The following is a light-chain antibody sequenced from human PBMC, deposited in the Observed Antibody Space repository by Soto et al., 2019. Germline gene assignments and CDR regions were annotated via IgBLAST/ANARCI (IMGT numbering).Light chain of an antibody. V-gene: IGKV1-27*01. CDR1: QDISNY. CDR2: GAS. CDR3: QKYNSAPWT. Sequence: DIQMTQSPSSLSASVGDRVTITCRARQDISNYLAWYQQKPGKVPKLLIYGASTLQSGVPSRFSGSGSGTDFTLTISSLQPEDVATYYCQKYNSAPWTFGQGTKVEIK. J-gene: IGKJ1*01.